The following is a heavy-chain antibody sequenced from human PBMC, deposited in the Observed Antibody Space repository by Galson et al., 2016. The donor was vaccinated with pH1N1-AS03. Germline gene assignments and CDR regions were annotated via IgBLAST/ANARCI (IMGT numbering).Heavy chain of an antibody. V-gene: IGHV4-4*02. D-gene: IGHD3-16*02. CDR3: ASAGYHTPGYHY. CDR2: VHYSGTT. J-gene: IGHJ4*02. CDR1: GGSMTSPDW. Sequence: SETLSLTCAVSGGSMTSPDWWTWVRQPPGKGLEWIGEVHYSGTTSYNPSLNSRVTMSIDKSNNQFSLNLESVTAADTAVYFCASAGYHTPGYHYWGQGALVTVSS.